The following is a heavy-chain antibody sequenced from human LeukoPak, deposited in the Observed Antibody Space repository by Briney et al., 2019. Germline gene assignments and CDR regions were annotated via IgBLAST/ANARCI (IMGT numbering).Heavy chain of an antibody. CDR2: INHSGST. Sequence: PSETLSLTCTVAGDSFSSDYWSWIRQPPGKGLEWIGEINHSGSTNYNPSLKSRVTISVDTSKNQFSLKLSSVTAADTAVYYCARAGFRAGMDVWGKGTTVTVSS. V-gene: IGHV4-34*01. J-gene: IGHJ6*03. CDR1: GDSFSSDY. D-gene: IGHD6-13*01. CDR3: ARAGFRAGMDV.